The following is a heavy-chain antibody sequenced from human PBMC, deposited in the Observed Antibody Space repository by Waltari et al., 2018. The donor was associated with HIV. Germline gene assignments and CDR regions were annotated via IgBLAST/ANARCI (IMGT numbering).Heavy chain of an antibody. CDR3: ARYPLAAAGDSYYFMDV. Sequence: QVQLQESGPGLLKPSETLSLTCTVSGGSVSSGSSYWTWIRQSPGKGLEWIGYIYYRWSPKYNPSLKSRVTISVDSSKNQFSLRLNSLTAADTAVYYCARYPLAAAGDSYYFMDVWGKGTTVTVSS. V-gene: IGHV4-61*01. J-gene: IGHJ6*03. D-gene: IGHD6-13*01. CDR2: IYYRWSP. CDR1: GGSVSSGSSY.